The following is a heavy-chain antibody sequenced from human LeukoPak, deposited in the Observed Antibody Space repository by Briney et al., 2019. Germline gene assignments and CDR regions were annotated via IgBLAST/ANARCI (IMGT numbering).Heavy chain of an antibody. J-gene: IGHJ4*02. CDR1: GFTFSSYW. Sequence: GGSLRLSCAASGFTFSSYWMSWVRQAPGKGLEWVANIKQDGSEKYYVDSVKGRFTISRDNAKNSLYLQMNSLRAEDTAVYYCARGLGDDYDILTGYYDYWGQGTLVTVSS. D-gene: IGHD3-9*01. V-gene: IGHV3-7*01. CDR3: ARGLGDDYDILTGYYDY. CDR2: IKQDGSEK.